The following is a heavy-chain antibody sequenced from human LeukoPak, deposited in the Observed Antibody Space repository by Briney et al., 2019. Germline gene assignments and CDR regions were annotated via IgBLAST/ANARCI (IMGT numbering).Heavy chain of an antibody. D-gene: IGHD2/OR15-2a*01. CDR3: SEGYFEPFDH. J-gene: IGHJ4*02. CDR1: GVSVSTSH. CDR2: LSYTGKT. Sequence: SETLSLTCNVSGVSVSTSHWNWIRQRPGKGLEWIGCLSYTGKTDYNPSLKSRVSISLGSSNNHFSLKLTSVTAAGTAVYYCSEGYFEPFDHWGQGILVTVSS. V-gene: IGHV4-59*02.